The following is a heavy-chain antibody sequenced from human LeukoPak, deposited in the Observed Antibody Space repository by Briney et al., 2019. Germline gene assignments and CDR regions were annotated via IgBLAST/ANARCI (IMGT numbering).Heavy chain of an antibody. CDR1: GGSFSGYY. CDR2: INHSGST. D-gene: IGHD6-19*01. J-gene: IGHJ4*02. Sequence: SETLSLNCAVYGGSFSGYYWSWIRQPPGKGLEWIGEINHSGSTNYSPSLKSRVSISVDTSKNHFSLKLSSMTAADTAVYYCARRGYSNGWYYFDYWGQGTLVTVSS. V-gene: IGHV4-34*01. CDR3: ARRGYSNGWYYFDY.